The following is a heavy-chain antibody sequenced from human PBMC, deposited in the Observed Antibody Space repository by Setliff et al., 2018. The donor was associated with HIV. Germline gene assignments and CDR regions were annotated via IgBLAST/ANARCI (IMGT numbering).Heavy chain of an antibody. V-gene: IGHV7-4-1*02. CDR3: ARALYGDYGGGINWLDP. J-gene: IGHJ5*02. Sequence: GASVKVSCKASGYTFINYAMNWVRQAPGQGLEWMGWINTHTGSPTYAQAFTGRFVFSVDTSVTTAYLQISSLKADDTAVYYCARALYGDYGGGINWLDPWGQGTLVTVSS. CDR2: INTHTGSP. CDR1: GYTFINYA. D-gene: IGHD4-17*01.